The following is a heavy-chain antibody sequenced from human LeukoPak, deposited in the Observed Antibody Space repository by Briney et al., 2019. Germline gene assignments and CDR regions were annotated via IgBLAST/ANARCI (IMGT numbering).Heavy chain of an antibody. V-gene: IGHV3-49*04. D-gene: IGHD6-19*01. CDR3: TRVRIAVAGRGRYFDY. J-gene: IGHJ4*02. Sequence: HPGRSLRLSCTASGFTFGDYAMSWVRQAPGKGLEWVGFIRSKAYGGTTEYAASVKGRFTISRDDSKGIAYLQMNSLKTEDTAVYYCTRVRIAVAGRGRYFDYWGQGTLVTVSS. CDR2: IRSKAYGGTT. CDR1: GFTFGDYA.